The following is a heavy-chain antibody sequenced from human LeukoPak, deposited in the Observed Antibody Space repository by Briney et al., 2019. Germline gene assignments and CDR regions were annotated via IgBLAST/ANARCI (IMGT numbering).Heavy chain of an antibody. CDR3: ARSSISSYYED. CDR1: EFTVSSSY. D-gene: IGHD1-26*01. V-gene: IGHV3-66*01. Sequence: PGGSLRLSCAGSEFTVSSSYMSWVRQAPGRGLEWVSILYSGGSIFYADSVKGRFTISRDISKNMLHLQMNSLRADDTAVYYCARSSISSYYEDWGQGTLVTVSS. CDR2: LYSGGSI. J-gene: IGHJ4*02.